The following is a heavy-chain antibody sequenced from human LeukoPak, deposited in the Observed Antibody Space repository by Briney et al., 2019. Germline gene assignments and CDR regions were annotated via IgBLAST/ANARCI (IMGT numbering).Heavy chain of an antibody. Sequence: ASVRVSFKASGYTFISYFMNGGRQAPGQGGEWGGIINASGGRTNYAQKFEGRVIVTRDTSTSRVYMQLYSLRSEDTAVYYCARGGRDYGDFLAGHWGQGTLVTVSS. V-gene: IGHV1-46*01. CDR3: ARGGRDYGDFLAGH. J-gene: IGHJ4*02. CDR1: GYTFISYF. D-gene: IGHD4-17*01. CDR2: INASGGRT.